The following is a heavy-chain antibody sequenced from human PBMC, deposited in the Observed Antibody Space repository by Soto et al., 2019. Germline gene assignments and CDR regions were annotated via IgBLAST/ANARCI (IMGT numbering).Heavy chain of an antibody. CDR2: IYHGGTT. D-gene: IGHD3-16*01. Sequence: QVRLQESGPTFVKASETLSLNCTVSGVSLSGGNKYWNWGRQPPGKDREWIDYIYHGGTTKYNLTLKIQVTISQDTSKNQFSLEIHSVVPSDTAVYYCAADWGPNWFAPWGQGILVTVSS. CDR1: GVSLSGGNKY. CDR3: AADWGPNWFAP. J-gene: IGHJ5*02. V-gene: IGHV4-61*01.